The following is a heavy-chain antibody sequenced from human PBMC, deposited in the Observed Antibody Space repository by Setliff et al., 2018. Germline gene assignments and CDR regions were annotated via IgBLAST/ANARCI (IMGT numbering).Heavy chain of an antibody. CDR2: MSLDETNK. Sequence: GGSLRLSCAASGFTFTNYIIHWVRQAPGKGLEWVAVMSLDETNKYYADSVKGRFSISRDNSQNTLYLQMNSLSPEDTALYYCASSSGGNYEAYFDYWGQGTLVTVSS. D-gene: IGHD2-15*01. CDR3: ASSSGGNYEAYFDY. V-gene: IGHV3-30-3*01. CDR1: GFTFTNYI. J-gene: IGHJ4*02.